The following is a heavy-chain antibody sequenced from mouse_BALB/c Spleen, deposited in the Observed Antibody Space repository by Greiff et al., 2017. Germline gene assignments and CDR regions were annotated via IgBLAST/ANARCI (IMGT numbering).Heavy chain of an antibody. CDR3: ARGGTAYFDY. V-gene: IGHV5-4*02. D-gene: IGHD4-1*01. CDR2: ISDGGSYT. J-gene: IGHJ2*01. Sequence: EVKVVESGGGLVKPGGSLKLSCAASGFTFSDYYMYWVRQTPEKRLEWVATISDGGSYTYYPDSVKGRFTISRDNAKNNLYLQMSSLKSEDTAMYYCARGGTAYFDYWGQGTTLTVSS. CDR1: GFTFSDYY.